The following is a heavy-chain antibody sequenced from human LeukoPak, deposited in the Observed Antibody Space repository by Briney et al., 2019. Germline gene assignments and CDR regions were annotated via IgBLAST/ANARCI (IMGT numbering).Heavy chain of an antibody. Sequence: GGSLRLSCVASGFTFISYAMSWVRQAPGKGLEWVSAISGSGGSTYYADSVKGRFTISRDNSKNTLYLQMNSLRAEDTAVYYCAKVGSGYDKALDYWGQGTLVTVSS. V-gene: IGHV3-23*01. CDR2: ISGSGGST. CDR3: AKVGSGYDKALDY. CDR1: GFTFISYA. D-gene: IGHD5-12*01. J-gene: IGHJ4*02.